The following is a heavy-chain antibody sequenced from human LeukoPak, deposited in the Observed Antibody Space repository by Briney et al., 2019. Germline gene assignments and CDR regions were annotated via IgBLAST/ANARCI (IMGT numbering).Heavy chain of an antibody. D-gene: IGHD4-17*01. CDR1: GFTFSSYA. J-gene: IGHJ4*02. Sequence: SGGSLRLSCAASGFTFSSYAMSWVRQAPGKGLEWVSAISGSGGSTYYADSVKGRFTISRDNSKNTLYLQMNSLRAEDTAVYYCAKDRRTTVTTGYFDYWGQGTLVTVSS. CDR2: ISGSGGST. CDR3: AKDRRTTVTTGYFDY. V-gene: IGHV3-23*01.